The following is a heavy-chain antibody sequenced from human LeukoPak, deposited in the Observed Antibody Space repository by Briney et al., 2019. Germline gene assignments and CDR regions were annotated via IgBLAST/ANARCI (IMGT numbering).Heavy chain of an antibody. J-gene: IGHJ4*02. CDR3: AKVAEFGCSGGSCYPHYFDY. CDR2: ITGSGGST. D-gene: IGHD2-15*01. CDR1: GFTFSNYA. Sequence: GGSLRLSCAASGFTFSNYAMSWVRQAPGKGLEWVSAITGSGGSTYYADSVKGRFTISRDNSKNTLYLQMNSLRAEDTAVYYCAKVAEFGCSGGSCYPHYFDYWGQGTLVTVSS. V-gene: IGHV3-23*01.